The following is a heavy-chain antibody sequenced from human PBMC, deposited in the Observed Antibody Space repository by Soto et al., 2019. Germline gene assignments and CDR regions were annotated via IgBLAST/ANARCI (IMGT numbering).Heavy chain of an antibody. CDR1: GGTLNSYA. Sequence: GGSVKVSCKASGGTLNSYAISWGGQAPGQGLEWMGGITAYNGNTNYAQKLQGRVTMTTDTSTSTAYMELRSLRSDDTAVYYCARGGLDDAFDIWGQGTMVTVSS. V-gene: IGHV1-18*01. CDR3: ARGGLDDAFDI. J-gene: IGHJ3*02. D-gene: IGHD3-10*01. CDR2: ITAYNGNT.